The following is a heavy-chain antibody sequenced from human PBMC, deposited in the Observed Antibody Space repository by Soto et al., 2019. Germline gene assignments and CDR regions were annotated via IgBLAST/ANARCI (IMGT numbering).Heavy chain of an antibody. D-gene: IGHD3-3*01. CDR3: ARGPLVITIFRVVIPRNWFDT. V-gene: IGHV4-34*01. CDR2: INHSGST. Sequence: PSETLSLTCTVSGGSISSAVYYWCWIRQHPGKGLEWIGEINHSGSTNYNPSLKSRVTISVDTSKNQFSLKLSSVTAADTAVYYCARGPLVITIFRVVIPRNWFDTWGQGTLVTVYS. J-gene: IGHJ5*02. CDR1: GGSISSAVYY.